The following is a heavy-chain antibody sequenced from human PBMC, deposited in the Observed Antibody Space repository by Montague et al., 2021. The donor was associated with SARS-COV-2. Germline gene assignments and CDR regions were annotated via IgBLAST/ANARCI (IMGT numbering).Heavy chain of an antibody. J-gene: IGHJ4*02. V-gene: IGHV4-59*03. CDR2: LHHSGAT. D-gene: IGHD3-16*01. CDR3: ATSLGGGYYWADYYFDY. Sequence: SETLSLTCAVTGASMSPYHWSWIRQPPGKGLEWIGNLHHSGATNYNPSLESRVTMSVDTSKNQFSLNLISVTAADTAVYFCATSLGGGYYWADYYFDYWGQGILVTVSA. CDR1: GASMSPYH.